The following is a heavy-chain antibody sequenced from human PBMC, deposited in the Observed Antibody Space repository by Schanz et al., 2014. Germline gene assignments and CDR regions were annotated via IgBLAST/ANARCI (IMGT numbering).Heavy chain of an antibody. Sequence: EVQLLESGGGLVQPGGSLRLSCAASGFTFSSYAMSWVRQAPGKGLEWVSLVSASGGGPFYADSVKGRFTISRDNSRNTVYLQMSSLRAEDTAVYYCAKHVRSLTGNDYWGQGTLXTVSS. CDR2: VSASGGGP. J-gene: IGHJ4*02. CDR3: AKHVRSLTGNDY. V-gene: IGHV3-23*01. CDR1: GFTFSSYA. D-gene: IGHD3-9*01.